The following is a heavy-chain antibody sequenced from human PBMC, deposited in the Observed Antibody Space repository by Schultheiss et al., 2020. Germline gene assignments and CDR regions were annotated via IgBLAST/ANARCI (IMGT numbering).Heavy chain of an antibody. Sequence: SETLSLTCAVSGGSISSSNWWSWVRQPPGKGLEWIGEIYHSGSTNYNPSLKSRVTISVDKSKNQFSLKLSSVTAADTAVYYCARLPDYYDSSGYYRRFDYWGQGTLVTVSS. CDR3: ARLPDYYDSSGYYRRFDY. D-gene: IGHD3-22*01. V-gene: IGHV4-4*02. CDR1: GGSISSSNW. J-gene: IGHJ4*02. CDR2: IYHSGST.